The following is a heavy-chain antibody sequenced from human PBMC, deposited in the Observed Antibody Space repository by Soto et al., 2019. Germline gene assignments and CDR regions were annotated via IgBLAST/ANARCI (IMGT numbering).Heavy chain of an antibody. CDR1: GGTFSRYS. CDR2: LIPIIGRE. V-gene: IGHV1-69*08. CDR3: SIDGRDPKKGLVPAPLDGMDV. D-gene: IGHD2-2*01. Sequence: QVQLVQSGAEVKKPGSSVKVSCKASGGTFSRYSITWVRQAPGHGSEWIGRLIPIIGRESYAQKFQGRVTNAANESTSTAYMELSRLRSDDTAVYHCSIDGRDPKKGLVPAPLDGMDVWGHGKTVTVSS. J-gene: IGHJ6*02.